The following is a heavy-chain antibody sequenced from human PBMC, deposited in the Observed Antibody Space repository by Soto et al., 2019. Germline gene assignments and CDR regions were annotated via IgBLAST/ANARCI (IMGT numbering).Heavy chain of an antibody. D-gene: IGHD2-2*01. CDR1: GGTFSSYS. Sequence: SVKVSCKASGGTFSSYSISWVRQAPGQGLEWMGGIIPIFGTANYAQKFQGRVTITADESTSTAYMELSSLRSEDTAVYYCARHVPAAGYYYGMDVWGQGTTVTVS. V-gene: IGHV1-69*13. CDR3: ARHVPAAGYYYGMDV. J-gene: IGHJ6*02. CDR2: IIPIFGTA.